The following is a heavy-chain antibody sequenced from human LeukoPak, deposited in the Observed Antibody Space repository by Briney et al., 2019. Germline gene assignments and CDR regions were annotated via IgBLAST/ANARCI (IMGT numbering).Heavy chain of an antibody. J-gene: IGHJ6*02. CDR3: ARGSQRGAAANYYGMDV. CDR2: INSDGSST. CDR1: GFTLRSYW. V-gene: IGHV3-74*01. D-gene: IGHD2-2*01. Sequence: PGGSLRLSCAASGFTLRSYWMHWVRQAPGKGLVWVSRINSDGSSTTYADSVKGRFTISRDNAKNTLYLQMNSLRADDTAVYHCARGSQRGAAANYYGMDVWGQGTTVTVSS.